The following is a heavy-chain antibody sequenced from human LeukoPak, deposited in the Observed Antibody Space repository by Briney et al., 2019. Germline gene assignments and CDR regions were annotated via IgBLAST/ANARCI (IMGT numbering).Heavy chain of an antibody. Sequence: GGSLTLSCTASGFTFSSYSMNWVRLAPGKGLEWVSSISSSSACIYYEDSVKGRFTVSRDNARNSLYLQMNSLRAEDTAVYYCARGNDYYDSSGYYYWGQGTLVTVSS. D-gene: IGHD3-22*01. CDR2: ISSSSACI. J-gene: IGHJ4*02. V-gene: IGHV3-21*01. CDR3: ARGNDYYDSSGYYY. CDR1: GFTFSSYS.